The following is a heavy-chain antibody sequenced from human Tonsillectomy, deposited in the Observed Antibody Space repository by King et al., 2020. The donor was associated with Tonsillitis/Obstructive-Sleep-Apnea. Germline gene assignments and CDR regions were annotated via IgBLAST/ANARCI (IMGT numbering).Heavy chain of an antibody. CDR3: VKLGGFGELLS. CDR2: ISSNVGSA. CDR1: GFTFSSYA. J-gene: IGHJ4*02. V-gene: IGHV3-64D*06. Sequence: QLVQSGGGLVQPGGSLRLSCSASGFTFSSYAMHWVRQTPGKGLEYVSGISSNVGSAYYADSVNGRFTISRDNSKNTLYLQMNSLRAEDTAVYYCVKLGGFGELLSWGQGTLVTVSS. D-gene: IGHD3-10*01.